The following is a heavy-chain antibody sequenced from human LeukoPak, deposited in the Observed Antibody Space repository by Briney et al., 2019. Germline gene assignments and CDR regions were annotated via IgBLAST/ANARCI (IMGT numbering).Heavy chain of an antibody. CDR2: INPNSGCT. V-gene: IGHV1-2*02. D-gene: IGHD3-3*01. Sequence: ASVKVSCKASGYTFTGYYMHWVRQAPGQGLEWMGWINPNSGCTNYAQKFQGRVTMTRDTSISTAYMELSRLRSDDTAVYYCARVSGDYDFWSGYYTDYYYYMDVWGKGTTVTVSS. CDR1: GYTFTGYY. J-gene: IGHJ6*03. CDR3: ARVSGDYDFWSGYYTDYYYYMDV.